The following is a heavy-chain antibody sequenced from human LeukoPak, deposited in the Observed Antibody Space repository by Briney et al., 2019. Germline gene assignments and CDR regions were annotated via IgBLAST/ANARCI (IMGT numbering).Heavy chain of an antibody. CDR1: GYTFTSYY. J-gene: IGHJ4*02. CDR3: ARLPGYCTNGVCSRDYFDY. V-gene: IGHV1-46*01. Sequence: ASVKVSCKASGYTFTSYYMHWVRQAPGQGLEWMGIINPSGGSTSYAQKFQGRVTTTRDMSTSTVYMELSSLRSEDTAVYYCARLPGYCTNGVCSRDYFDYWGQGTLVTVSS. CDR2: INPSGGST. D-gene: IGHD2-8*01.